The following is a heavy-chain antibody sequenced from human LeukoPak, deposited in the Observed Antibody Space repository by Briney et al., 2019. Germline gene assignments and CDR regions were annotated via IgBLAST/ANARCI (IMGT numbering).Heavy chain of an antibody. V-gene: IGHV1-46*01. Sequence: ASVKVSCKASGYTFTSYYMHWVRQAPGQGLEWVGIINPSGGSTSYAQKFQGRVTMTRDTSTSTVYMELSSLRSEDTAVYYCARDPPMVRGVIMGAFDYWGQGTLVTVSS. CDR1: GYTFTSYY. CDR3: ARDPPMVRGVIMGAFDY. D-gene: IGHD3-10*01. J-gene: IGHJ4*02. CDR2: INPSGGST.